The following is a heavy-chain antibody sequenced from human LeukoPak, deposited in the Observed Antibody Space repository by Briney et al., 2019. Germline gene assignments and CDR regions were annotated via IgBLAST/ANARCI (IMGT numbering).Heavy chain of an antibody. CDR1: GFTVSTYY. CDR3: AKSYYYGSGSYYRSYYYYMDV. CDR2: IYSGGST. V-gene: IGHV3-53*01. Sequence: PGGSLRLSCAASGFTVSTYYMTWVRQAPGKGLECVSVIYSGGSTYYADSVKGRFTISRDNSKNTLYLQMNSLRAEDTAVYYCAKSYYYGSGSYYRSYYYYMDVWGKGTTVTVSS. D-gene: IGHD3-10*01. J-gene: IGHJ6*03.